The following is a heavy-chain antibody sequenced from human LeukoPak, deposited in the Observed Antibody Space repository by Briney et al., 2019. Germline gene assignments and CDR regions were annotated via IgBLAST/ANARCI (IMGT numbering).Heavy chain of an antibody. CDR2: MYSSGST. J-gene: IGHJ5*02. Sequence: SETLSLTCTVSGGSVSSYYWSWVRQSPRKGLEWLGYMYSSGSTKDESSLESRVIIVVDTSKNQVSLILTSVTAADTAIYFCARGHYDLAPWGQGILVTVSS. V-gene: IGHV4-59*02. CDR3: ARGHYDLAP. D-gene: IGHD5-12*01. CDR1: GGSVSSYY.